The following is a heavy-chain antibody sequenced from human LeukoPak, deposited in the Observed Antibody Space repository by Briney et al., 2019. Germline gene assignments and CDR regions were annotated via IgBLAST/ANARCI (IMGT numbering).Heavy chain of an antibody. CDR3: ARENSSSLGYFDY. D-gene: IGHD6-13*01. Sequence: GGSLRLSCAASGFTFSSYSMNWVRQAPGKGLEWVSYISSSSSTIYYADSAKGRFTISRDNAKNSLYLQMNSLRAEDTAVYYCARENSSSLGYFDYWGQGTLVTVPS. J-gene: IGHJ4*02. CDR1: GFTFSSYS. CDR2: ISSSSSTI. V-gene: IGHV3-48*01.